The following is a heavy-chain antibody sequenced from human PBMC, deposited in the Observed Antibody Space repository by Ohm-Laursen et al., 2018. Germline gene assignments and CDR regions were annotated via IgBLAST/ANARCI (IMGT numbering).Heavy chain of an antibody. J-gene: IGHJ3*02. CDR1: GGSFSGYY. D-gene: IGHD2-15*01. Sequence: SETLSLTCAVYGGSFSGYYWSWIRQPPGKGLEWIGEINHSGSTNYNPSLKSRVTISVDTSKNQFSLKLSSVTAADTAVYYCARVSSGGDAFDIWGQGTMVTVSS. V-gene: IGHV4-34*01. CDR2: INHSGST. CDR3: ARVSSGGDAFDI.